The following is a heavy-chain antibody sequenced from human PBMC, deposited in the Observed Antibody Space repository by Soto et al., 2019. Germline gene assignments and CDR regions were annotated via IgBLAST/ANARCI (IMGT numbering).Heavy chain of an antibody. J-gene: IGHJ6*01. CDR3: GRGGYYDSSGSRNYHFYGMDV. CDR2: ISPYDDYT. D-gene: IGHD3-22*01. V-gene: IGHV1-18*01. Sequence: QVHLVQSGGEVKKPGASVKVFCKTSGYTFSSYGVNWVRQAPGRGLEWMGWISPYDDYTDYAQKFQARVSMSTDTSTKTAYMELRSLRSDDTAVYYCGRGGYYDSSGSRNYHFYGMDVWGQGTTVIVSS. CDR1: GYTFSSYG.